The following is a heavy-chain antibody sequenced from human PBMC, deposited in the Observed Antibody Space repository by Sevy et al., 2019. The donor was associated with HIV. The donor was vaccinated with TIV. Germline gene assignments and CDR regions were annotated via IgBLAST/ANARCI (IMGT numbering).Heavy chain of an antibody. Sequence: GGSLRLSCAASGFTFSSYAMSWVRQAPGKGLQWVSAISESGGTTYYADSVKGRFTISRDNSKKTPYLQMNSLRAEDTAVYYCAKASIEVAATTGGVFDYWGQGTLVTVSS. CDR2: ISESGGTT. D-gene: IGHD6-19*01. V-gene: IGHV3-23*01. J-gene: IGHJ4*02. CDR3: AKASIEVAATTGGVFDY. CDR1: GFTFSSYA.